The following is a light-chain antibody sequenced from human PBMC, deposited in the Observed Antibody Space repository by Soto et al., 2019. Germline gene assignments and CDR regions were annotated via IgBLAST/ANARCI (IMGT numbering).Light chain of an antibody. CDR3: QQYESYPWA. CDR1: QSISNW. J-gene: IGKJ1*01. Sequence: DIQMTQSPSTLSASVGDRVTITCRASQSISNWLAWYQQKPGIGPKLLISQASNLESGVPSRFSGSGSGTEFTLTISSLQPDDFATYYCQQYESYPWAFGQGTKVEIK. CDR2: QAS. V-gene: IGKV1-5*03.